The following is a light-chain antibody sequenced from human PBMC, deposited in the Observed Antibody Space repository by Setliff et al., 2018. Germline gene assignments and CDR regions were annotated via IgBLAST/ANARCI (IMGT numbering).Light chain of an antibody. CDR3: MISFSAARG. CDR2: DTN. J-gene: IGLJ3*02. V-gene: IGLV7-46*01. Sequence: QAVVTQEPSLTVSPGGTVTLTCGSSTGTVTSDHYPYWFQQKPGQAPSTLIYDTNNKHSWTLARFSGSLLGGKAALTLSGAQPEDEADYYCMISFSAARGLGGGTKVTVL. CDR1: TGTVTSDHY.